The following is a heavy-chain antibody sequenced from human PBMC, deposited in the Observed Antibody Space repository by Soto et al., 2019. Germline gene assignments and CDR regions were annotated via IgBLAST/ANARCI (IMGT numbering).Heavy chain of an antibody. V-gene: IGHV3-73*02. CDR3: TRQPYCGGDCYSLDY. J-gene: IGHJ4*02. CDR2: IRSKANSYAT. Sequence: EVQLVESGGGLVQPGGSLKLSCAASGFTFSDSAMHWVRQASGKGLEWVGRIRSKANSYATTYAASVKGRFTISRDDSKNTAYLQMNSLKIEDTAVYYCTRQPYCGGDCYSLDYWGQGTLVTVSS. CDR1: GFTFSDSA. D-gene: IGHD2-21*02.